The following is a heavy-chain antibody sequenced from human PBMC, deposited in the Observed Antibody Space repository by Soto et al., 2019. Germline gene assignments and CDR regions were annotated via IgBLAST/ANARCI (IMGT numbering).Heavy chain of an antibody. J-gene: IGHJ4*02. V-gene: IGHV4-59*08. CDR1: GGSIRSYY. CDR3: ARRYGDCFDY. D-gene: IGHD4-17*01. Sequence: SETLSLTCTVSGGSIRSYYWSWIRQPPGKGLEWIGYIYYSGSTNYNPSLKSRVTISVDTSKNQFSLNLSSVTAADTAVYYCARRYGDCFDYWGQGTLVTVSS. CDR2: IYYSGST.